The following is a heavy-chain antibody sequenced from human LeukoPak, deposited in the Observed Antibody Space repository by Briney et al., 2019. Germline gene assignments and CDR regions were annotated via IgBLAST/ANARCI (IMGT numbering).Heavy chain of an antibody. CDR1: GYTFTGYY. CDR2: INPNSGGT. Sequence: ASVKVSCKASGYTFTGYYMHWVRQAPGQGLEWMGWINPNSGGTNYAQKFQGRVTMTRDTSISTAYMELSRLRSDDTAVHYCAREGTPSITITQFDNWFDPWGQGTLVTVSS. CDR3: AREGTPSITITQFDNWFDP. J-gene: IGHJ5*02. V-gene: IGHV1-2*02. D-gene: IGHD3-16*01.